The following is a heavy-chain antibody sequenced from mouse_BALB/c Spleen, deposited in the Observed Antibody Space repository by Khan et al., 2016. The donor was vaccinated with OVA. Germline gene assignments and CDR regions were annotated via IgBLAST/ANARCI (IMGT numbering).Heavy chain of an antibody. V-gene: IGHV1-9*01. CDR1: GYTFSSYW. CDR2: ILPGSGRN. CDR3: ARANDDSSGSWFGY. Sequence: VQLQESGAELMKPGASVKISCKATGYTFSSYWIEWVKQRPGHGLEWIGEILPGSGRNNYNEKFKGKATFTADTSSNTAYMQLSNLTSDDSAVYDCARANDDSSGSWFGYWGQGTLGTVSA. D-gene: IGHD1-1*01. J-gene: IGHJ3*01.